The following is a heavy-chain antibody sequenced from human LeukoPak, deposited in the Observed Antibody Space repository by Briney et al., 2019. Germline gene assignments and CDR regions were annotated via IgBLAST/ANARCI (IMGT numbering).Heavy chain of an antibody. D-gene: IGHD4-17*01. J-gene: IGHJ3*02. CDR2: ISYDGSNK. CDR1: GFTFSSYG. V-gene: IGHV3-30*03. Sequence: GGSLRLSCAASGFTFSSYGLHWVPQAPGKGLEWVAVISYDGSNKHYADSVKGRFTVSRDNSKNTLYLQMNSLRAEDTAVYYCAGETVTIRGTDGFDIWGQGTMVTVFS. CDR3: AGETVTIRGTDGFDI.